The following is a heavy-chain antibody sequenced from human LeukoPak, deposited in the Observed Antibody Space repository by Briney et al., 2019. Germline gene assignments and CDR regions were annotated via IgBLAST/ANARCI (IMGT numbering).Heavy chain of an antibody. CDR1: GGSISSYY. J-gene: IGHJ6*03. V-gene: IGHV4-59*01. CDR3: ARVSGSYYYYYMDV. D-gene: IGHD1-26*01. CDR2: IYYSGST. Sequence: SETLSLTCTVSGGSISSYYWSWIRQPPGKGLEWIGYIYYSGSTNYNPSLKSRVTISVDTSKNQFSLKLSSVTAADTAVYYCARVSGSYYYYYMDVWGKGTTVTVSS.